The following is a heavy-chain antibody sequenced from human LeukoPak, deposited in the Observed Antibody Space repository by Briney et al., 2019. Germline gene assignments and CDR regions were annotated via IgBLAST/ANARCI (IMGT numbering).Heavy chain of an antibody. CDR3: AKVGIAARMYDEWFDP. Sequence: GGSLRLSCAVSGFTFSNAWMSWVRQAPGKRLEWVSAFNGSGGSTYYADSVKSRVTTSRDNSKNTLYLQMNRLRAEDTAVYYCAKVGIAARMYDEWFDPWGQGTLVSASS. CDR1: GFTFSNAW. V-gene: IGHV3-23*01. J-gene: IGHJ5*02. D-gene: IGHD6-6*01. CDR2: FNGSGGST.